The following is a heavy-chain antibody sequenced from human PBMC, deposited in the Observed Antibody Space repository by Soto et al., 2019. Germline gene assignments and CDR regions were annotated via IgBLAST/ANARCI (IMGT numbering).Heavy chain of an antibody. V-gene: IGHV3-23*01. CDR1: GFTFSSYA. Sequence: GGSLRLSCAASGFTFSSYAMSWVRQAPGKGLEWVSAISGSGGSTYYADSVKGRFTISRDNSENTLYLQMNSLRAEDTAVYYCAIELGGYYYDSSGYYYEGTFDYWGQGTLVTVSS. CDR3: AIELGGYYYDSSGYYYEGTFDY. CDR2: ISGSGGST. J-gene: IGHJ4*02. D-gene: IGHD3-22*01.